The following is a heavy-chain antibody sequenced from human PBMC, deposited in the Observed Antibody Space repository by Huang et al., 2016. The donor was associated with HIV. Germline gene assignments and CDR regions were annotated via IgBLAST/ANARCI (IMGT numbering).Heavy chain of an antibody. CDR2: IRPIFGKA. V-gene: IGHV1-69*01. CDR1: GGTFSSYA. CDR3: ARVESRRYYDSSGYYY. Sequence: QVQLVQSGAEVKKPGSSVKVSCKASGGTFSSYAISWVRQAPGQGLEWMGGIRPIFGKANYAQKFQGRVTITADESTSTAYMELSSLRSEDTAVYYCARVESRRYYDSSGYYYWGQGTLVTVSS. J-gene: IGHJ4*02. D-gene: IGHD3-22*01.